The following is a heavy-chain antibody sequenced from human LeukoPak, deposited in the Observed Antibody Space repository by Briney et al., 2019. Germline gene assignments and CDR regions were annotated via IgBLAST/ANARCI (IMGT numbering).Heavy chain of an antibody. D-gene: IGHD5-24*01. CDR2: ISWDGGST. Sequence: GGSLRLSCAASGFTFDDYTMHWVRQAPGKGLEWVSLISWDGGSTYYADSVKGRFTISRDNSKNSLYLQMNSLRTEDTALYYCAKGMATIIDYFDYWGQGTLVTVSS. V-gene: IGHV3-43*01. CDR3: AKGMATIIDYFDY. J-gene: IGHJ4*02. CDR1: GFTFDDYT.